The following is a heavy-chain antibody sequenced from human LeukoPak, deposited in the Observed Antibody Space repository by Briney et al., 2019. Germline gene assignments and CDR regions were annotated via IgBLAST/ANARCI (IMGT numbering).Heavy chain of an antibody. J-gene: IGHJ6*03. V-gene: IGHV4-34*01. Sequence: SETLSLTCAVYGGSFSGYYWSWLRQPPGKGLEWIGEINHSGSTNYNPSLKSRVTISVDTSKNQFSLKLSSVTAADTAVYYCARHPRYYYGSGRSFYYYYMDVWGKGTTVTISS. CDR3: ARHPRYYYGSGRSFYYYYMDV. D-gene: IGHD3-10*01. CDR2: INHSGST. CDR1: GGSFSGYY.